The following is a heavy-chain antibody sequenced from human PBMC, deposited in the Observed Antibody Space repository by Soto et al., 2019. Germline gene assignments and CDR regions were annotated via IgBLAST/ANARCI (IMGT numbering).Heavy chain of an antibody. Sequence: PSETLSLTCTVSGGSTSSGGYYWSWIRQYPGKGLEWIGFVYYSGSTYYNPSLKSRVIISVDTSKKQFSLKLSSVTAADTAVYYCARDAALKLFDPRGQGTPVTVSS. D-gene: IGHD2-15*01. V-gene: IGHV4-31*03. CDR3: ARDAALKLFDP. CDR2: VYYSGST. J-gene: IGHJ5*02. CDR1: GGSTSSGGYY.